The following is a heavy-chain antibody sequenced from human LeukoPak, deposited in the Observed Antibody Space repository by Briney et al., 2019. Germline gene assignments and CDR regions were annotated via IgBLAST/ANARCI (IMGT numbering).Heavy chain of an antibody. Sequence: PSETLSLTCTVSGGSISSNNYYWGWIRQPPGKGLEWIGSIYYSGSTYYNPSLKSRVTISVDTSKNQFSLKMSSVTAADTAVYYCAREQVGYYDSSGYYCYFDYWGQGTLVTVSS. CDR2: IYYSGST. D-gene: IGHD3-22*01. V-gene: IGHV4-39*07. CDR3: AREQVGYYDSSGYYCYFDY. J-gene: IGHJ4*02. CDR1: GGSISSNNYY.